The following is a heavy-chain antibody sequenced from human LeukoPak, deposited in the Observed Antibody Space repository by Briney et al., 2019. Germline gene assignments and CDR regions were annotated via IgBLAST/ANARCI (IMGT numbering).Heavy chain of an antibody. CDR2: VYHTGST. V-gene: IGHV4-38-2*01. J-gene: IGHJ4*02. CDR1: GYSISRGYY. Sequence: SETLSPTCAVSGYSISRGYYWALIRQPPGKGLEWIGTVYHTGSTYYNPSLDSRVTISVDTSKNEFSLNLKSVTAADTAVYYCARAGWIITSGIDYWGQGALVTVTS. CDR3: ARAGWIITSGIDY. D-gene: IGHD3-10*01.